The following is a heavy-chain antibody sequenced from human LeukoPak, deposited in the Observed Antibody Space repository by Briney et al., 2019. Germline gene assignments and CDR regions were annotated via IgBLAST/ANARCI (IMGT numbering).Heavy chain of an antibody. CDR1: GFTVSSNY. D-gene: IGHD6-19*01. CDR3: AGGNTYFPIAVAGRGHYFQH. CDR2: IYSGGST. V-gene: IGHV3-66*01. Sequence: GGSLRLSCAASGFTVSSNYMSWVRQAPGKGLEWVSVIYSGGSTYYADSLKGRFTISRDNSKNTLYLQMNSLRAEDTAVYYCAGGNTYFPIAVAGRGHYFQHWGQGTLVTVSS. J-gene: IGHJ1*01.